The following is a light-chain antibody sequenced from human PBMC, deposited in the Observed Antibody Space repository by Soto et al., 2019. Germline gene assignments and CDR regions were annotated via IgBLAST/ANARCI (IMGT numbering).Light chain of an antibody. V-gene: IGKV1-39*01. J-gene: IGKJ1*01. CDR2: AAS. Sequence: DIQMTQSPSTLSASVGDRATITCRASESIDSWLAWHQQKPGRAPKLLIYAASSLQSGVPSSFSGSGSGTDFTLTISSLQPEDFATYYCQQSYSTPPWTFGQGTTVDIK. CDR1: ESIDSW. CDR3: QQSYSTPPWT.